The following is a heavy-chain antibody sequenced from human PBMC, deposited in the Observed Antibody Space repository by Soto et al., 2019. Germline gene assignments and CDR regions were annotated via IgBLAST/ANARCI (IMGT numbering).Heavy chain of an antibody. V-gene: IGHV3-48*01. J-gene: IGHJ4*02. D-gene: IGHD5-12*01. Sequence: PGGSLKLSCAASGFPFSSYSMNWVRQAPGKGLEWVSYISSSSSTIYYADSVKGRFTISRDNAKNSLYLQMNSLRAEDTAVYYCASQSSEWLLFASWGQGTLVTVPQ. CDR2: ISSSSSTI. CDR1: GFPFSSYS. CDR3: ASQSSEWLLFAS.